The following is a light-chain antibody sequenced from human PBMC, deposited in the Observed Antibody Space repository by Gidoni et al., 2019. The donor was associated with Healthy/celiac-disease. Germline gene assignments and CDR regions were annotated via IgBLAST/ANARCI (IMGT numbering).Light chain of an antibody. V-gene: IGKV3-15*01. CDR3: QQYNNWPPFT. CDR2: GAS. J-gene: IGKJ3*01. Sequence: EILMTHSPATLSVSPGERATLSCRASQSVSSNVAWYQQKPGQAPRLLIYGASTRATGIPARFSGSGSGTEFTLTISSLQSEDFAVYYCQQYNNWPPFTFGRGTKVDIK. CDR1: QSVSSN.